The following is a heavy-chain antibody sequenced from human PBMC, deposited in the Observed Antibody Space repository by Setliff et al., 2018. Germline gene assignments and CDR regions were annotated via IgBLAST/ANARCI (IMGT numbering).Heavy chain of an antibody. J-gene: IGHJ6*02. V-gene: IGHV3-7*01. CDR3: TRDQDYYGMDV. Sequence: PGGSLRLSCTASGLSFSNAWLNWVRQAPGKGLEWVASITHDGSKTYILDSVKGRFTISRDNTKNSLYLQMNSLRGEDTAVYHCTRDQDYYGMDVWGQGTTVTVSS. CDR2: ITHDGSKT. CDR1: GLSFSNAW.